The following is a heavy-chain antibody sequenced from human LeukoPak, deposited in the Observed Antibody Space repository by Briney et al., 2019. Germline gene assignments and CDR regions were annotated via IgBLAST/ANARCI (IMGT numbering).Heavy chain of an antibody. CDR1: GGTFSSYA. V-gene: IGHV1-69*04. D-gene: IGHD5-24*01. CDR3: ARGRLEMATSYWYFDL. J-gene: IGHJ2*01. Sequence: SVKVSCKASGGTFSSYAISWVRQAPGQGLEWMGRIIPILGIANYAQKFQGRVTITADKSTSTAYMELSSLRSEDTAVYYCARGRLEMATSYWYFDLWGRGTLVTVSS. CDR2: IIPILGIA.